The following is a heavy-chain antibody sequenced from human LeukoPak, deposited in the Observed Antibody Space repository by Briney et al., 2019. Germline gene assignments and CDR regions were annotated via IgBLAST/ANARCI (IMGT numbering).Heavy chain of an antibody. CDR1: GFTFSNYE. J-gene: IGHJ5*02. V-gene: IGHV3-48*03. CDR3: ARVRYDYVWGSYRHNWFDP. Sequence: PGGSLRLSCAASGFTFSNYEMNWVRQAPGKGLEWISHISNFGDIIHYADSVEGRFTISRDNAKNSLYLQMNSLRAEDTAVYYCARVRYDYVWGSYRHNWFDPWGQGTLVTVSS. CDR2: ISNFGDII. D-gene: IGHD3-16*02.